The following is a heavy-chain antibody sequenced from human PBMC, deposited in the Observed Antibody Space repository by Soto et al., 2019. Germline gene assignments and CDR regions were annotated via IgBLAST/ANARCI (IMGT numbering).Heavy chain of an antibody. J-gene: IGHJ6*02. D-gene: IGHD2-2*03. CDR2: ISSSGSTI. CDR1: GFTFSSYE. Sequence: TGGSLRLSCAASGFTFSSYEMNWVRQAPGKGLEWVSYISSSGSTIYYADSVKGRFTISRDNAKNSLYLQMNSLRAEDTAVYYCARETPAGYCSSTSCKRYYYYGMDVWGQGTTVTVSS. CDR3: ARETPAGYCSSTSCKRYYYYGMDV. V-gene: IGHV3-48*03.